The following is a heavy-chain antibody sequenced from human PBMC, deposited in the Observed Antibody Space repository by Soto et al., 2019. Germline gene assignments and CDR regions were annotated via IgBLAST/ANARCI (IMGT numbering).Heavy chain of an antibody. J-gene: IGHJ4*02. CDR3: AKDPADSSVGSGDHTYYFDY. CDR1: GFTFSSYG. Sequence: QVQLVESGGGVVQPGRSLRLSCAASGFTFSSYGMHWVRQAPGKGLEWGAVISYDGSNKYYADSVKGRFNISRDNSKNTLYLQMNSLRAEDTAVYYCAKDPADSSVGSGDHTYYFDYWGQGTLVTVSS. D-gene: IGHD6-19*01. V-gene: IGHV3-30*18. CDR2: ISYDGSNK.